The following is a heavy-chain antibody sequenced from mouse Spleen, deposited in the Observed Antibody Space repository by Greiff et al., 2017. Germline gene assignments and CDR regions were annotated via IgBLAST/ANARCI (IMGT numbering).Heavy chain of an antibody. D-gene: IGHD1-1*01. J-gene: IGHJ1*03. Sequence: VQLKESGGDLVKPGGSLKLSCAASGFTFSSYGMSWVRQTPDKRLEWVATISSGGSYTYYPDSVKGRFTISRDNAKNTLYLQMSSLKSEDTAMYYCARSPLLLRCFDVWGTGTTVTVSS. V-gene: IGHV5-6*01. CDR3: ARSPLLLRCFDV. CDR1: GFTFSSYG. CDR2: ISSGGSYT.